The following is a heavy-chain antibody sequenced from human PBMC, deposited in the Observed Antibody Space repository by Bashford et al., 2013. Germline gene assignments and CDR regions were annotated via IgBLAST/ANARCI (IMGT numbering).Heavy chain of an antibody. CDR3: ARFNSWFYFDY. V-gene: IGHV1-2*02. CDR1: GYTFTGYY. Sequence: ASVKVSCKASGYTFTGYYMHWVRQAPGQGLEWMGWINSNSGDTNYAQKFQGRVTMTRDTSISTAYMELSRLTSDDTAVYYCARFNSWFYFDYWGQGTLVTVSS. D-gene: IGHD3-10*01. J-gene: IGHJ4*02. CDR2: INSNSGDT.